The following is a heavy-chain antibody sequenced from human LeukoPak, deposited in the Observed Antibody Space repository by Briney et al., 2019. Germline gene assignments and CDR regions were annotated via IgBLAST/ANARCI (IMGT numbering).Heavy chain of an antibody. Sequence: PGGSLRLSCAASGFTLSSYAMSWVRQAPGKGLEWVSGISGSGGSTYYADSVKGRFTISRDNSKNTLYLQMNSLRAEDTAVYYCAKDSLGYSSSWYSYWGQGTLVTVSS. CDR3: AKDSLGYSSSWYSY. J-gene: IGHJ4*02. CDR2: ISGSGGST. CDR1: GFTLSSYA. D-gene: IGHD6-13*01. V-gene: IGHV3-23*01.